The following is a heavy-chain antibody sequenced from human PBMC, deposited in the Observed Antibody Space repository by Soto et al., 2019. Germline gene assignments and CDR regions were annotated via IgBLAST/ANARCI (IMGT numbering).Heavy chain of an antibody. CDR1: GGTFSSYT. CDR3: ARGSGTGYYYYGMDV. J-gene: IGHJ6*02. D-gene: IGHD3-10*01. CDR2: IIPILGIA. V-gene: IGHV1-69*02. Sequence: ASVKVSCKASGGTFSSYTISWVRQAPGQGLEWMGRIIPILGIANYAQKFQGRVTITADESTSTAYMELSSLRSEDTAVYYCARGSGTGYYYYGMDVWGQGTTVTVSS.